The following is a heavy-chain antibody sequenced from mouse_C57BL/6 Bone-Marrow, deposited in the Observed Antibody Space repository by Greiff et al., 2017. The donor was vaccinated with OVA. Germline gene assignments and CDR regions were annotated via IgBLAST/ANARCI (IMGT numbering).Heavy chain of an antibody. CDR3: ARKYYYGSYADAMDY. J-gene: IGHJ4*01. V-gene: IGHV1-82*01. D-gene: IGHD1-1*01. CDR2: IYPGDGDT. CDR1: GYAFSSSW. Sequence: QVQLQQSGPELVKPGASVKISCKASGYAFSSSWMNWVKQRPGKGLEWIGRIYPGDGDTNYNGKFKGKATLTADKSSSTAYMQLSSLTSEDSAVYFCARKYYYGSYADAMDYWGQGTSGTVSS.